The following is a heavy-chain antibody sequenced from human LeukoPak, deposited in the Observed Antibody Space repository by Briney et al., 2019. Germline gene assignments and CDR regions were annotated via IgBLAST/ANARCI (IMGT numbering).Heavy chain of an antibody. CDR3: ARGSRLYDILTGRQDHDAFDI. Sequence: PGGSLRLSCAASGFTFSIYWMSWVRQAPGKGLEWVANIKQDGSEKYYVDSVKGRFTISRDNSKNTMYVQMNSLRAEDTAVYYCARGSRLYDILTGRQDHDAFDIWGQGTMVTVSS. CDR2: IKQDGSEK. CDR1: GFTFSIYW. J-gene: IGHJ3*02. D-gene: IGHD3-9*01. V-gene: IGHV3-7*01.